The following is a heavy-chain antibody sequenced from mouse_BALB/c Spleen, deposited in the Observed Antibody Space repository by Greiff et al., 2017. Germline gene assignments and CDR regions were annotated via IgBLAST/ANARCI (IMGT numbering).Heavy chain of an antibody. CDR2: INPSNGGT. CDR3: TRSLAGGFAY. V-gene: IGHV1S81*02. J-gene: IGHJ3*01. Sequence: QVQLQQSGAELVKPGASVKLSCKASGYTFTSYYMYWVKQRPGQGLEWIGEINPSNGGTNFNEKFKSKATLTVDKSSSTAYMQLSSLTSEDSAVYYCTRSLAGGFAYWGQGTLVTDSA. D-gene: IGHD6-1*01. CDR1: GYTFTSYY.